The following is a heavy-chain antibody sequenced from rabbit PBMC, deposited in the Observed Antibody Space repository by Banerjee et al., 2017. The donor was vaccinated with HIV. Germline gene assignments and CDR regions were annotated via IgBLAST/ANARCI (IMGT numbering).Heavy chain of an antibody. CDR3: ARDATDTSYYFDL. D-gene: IGHD7-1*01. Sequence: EESGGDLVKPEGSLTLTCTASGFSFSSSYWICWVRQAPGKGLEWIACIYAGSSGSTYYASWAKGRFTISKTSSTTVTLQMTSLTAADTATYFCARDATDTSYYFDLWGPGHPRHRL. CDR1: GFSFSSSYW. J-gene: IGHJ4*01. V-gene: IGHV1S45*01. CDR2: IYAGSSGST.